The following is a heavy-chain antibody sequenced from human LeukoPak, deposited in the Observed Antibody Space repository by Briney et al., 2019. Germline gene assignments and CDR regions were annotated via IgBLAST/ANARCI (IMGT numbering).Heavy chain of an antibody. CDR1: GFTFSSYA. Sequence: PGGSLRLSCAASGFTFSSYAMSWVRQAPGKGLGWVSAVSGSGGNTYYADSVKGRFTISRDNSKNTLFLQMNSLRAEDTAVYYCAKEYGSSGYYNDYWGQGILVTVSS. J-gene: IGHJ4*02. CDR3: AKEYGSSGYYNDY. CDR2: VSGSGGNT. V-gene: IGHV3-23*01. D-gene: IGHD3-22*01.